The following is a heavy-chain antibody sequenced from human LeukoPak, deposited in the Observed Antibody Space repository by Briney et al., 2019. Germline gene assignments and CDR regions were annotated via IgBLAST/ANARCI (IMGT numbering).Heavy chain of an antibody. D-gene: IGHD6-25*01. Sequence: GASVKVSCKASGGTFSSYAISWVRQAPGQGLEWMGGIIPIFGTANYAQKFQGRVTITTDESTSTAYMELSSLRSEDTAVYYCASAATVLYWGAFDIWGQGTMVTVSS. V-gene: IGHV1-69*05. CDR3: ASAATVLYWGAFDI. CDR2: IIPIFGTA. J-gene: IGHJ3*02. CDR1: GGTFSSYA.